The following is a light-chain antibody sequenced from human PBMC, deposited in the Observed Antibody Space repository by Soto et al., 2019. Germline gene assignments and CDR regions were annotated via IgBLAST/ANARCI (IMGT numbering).Light chain of an antibody. Sequence: QSALTQPASVSGSPGQSITISCTGTSSDVGDYNYVSWYQQHPGKAPKLMIYDVSNRPSGVSNRFSGSKSGNTASLTISGLQAEDEADYYCSSYTSSSTLVVFGTGIKVTVL. V-gene: IGLV2-14*01. J-gene: IGLJ1*01. CDR1: SSDVGDYNY. CDR2: DVS. CDR3: SSYTSSSTLVV.